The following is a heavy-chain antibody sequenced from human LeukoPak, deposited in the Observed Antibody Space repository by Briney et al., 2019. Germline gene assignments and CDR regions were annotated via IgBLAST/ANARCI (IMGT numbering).Heavy chain of an antibody. CDR1: GYTFTSYG. V-gene: IGHV1-18*01. Sequence: ASVKVSCKASGYTFTSYGISWVRQAPGQGLEWMGWISAYNGNTNYAQKLQGRVTMTTDTSTSTAYMELRSLRSDDAAVYYCARAGPRNILTGYYSGGIDYWGQGTLVTVSS. D-gene: IGHD3-9*01. CDR3: ARAGPRNILTGYYSGGIDY. J-gene: IGHJ4*02. CDR2: ISAYNGNT.